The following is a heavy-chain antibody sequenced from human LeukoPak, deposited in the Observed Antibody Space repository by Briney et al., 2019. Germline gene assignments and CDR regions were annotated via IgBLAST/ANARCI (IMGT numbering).Heavy chain of an antibody. J-gene: IGHJ6*03. CDR1: GFTFSSYS. V-gene: IGHV3-48*01. CDR3: ARRDCSSTSCYRTGAGTKYYYYYYMDV. D-gene: IGHD2-2*01. Sequence: GGSLRLSCAASGFTFSSYSMNWVRQAPGKGLEWVSYISSSSSTIYYADSVKGRFTISRDNAKNSLYLQMNSLRAEDTAVYYCARRDCSSTSCYRTGAGTKYYYYYYMDVWGKGTTVTVSS. CDR2: ISSSSSTI.